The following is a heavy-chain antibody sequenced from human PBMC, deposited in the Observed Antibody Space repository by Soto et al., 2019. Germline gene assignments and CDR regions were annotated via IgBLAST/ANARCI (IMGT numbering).Heavy chain of an antibody. J-gene: IGHJ4*02. CDR2: IYYSVRT. V-gene: IGHV4-39*01. D-gene: IGHD3-3*01. CDR3: ARKDNLITIFGVVINIFDY. CDR1: GGSIRSSGYY. Sequence: SETLSLTCTVSGGSIRSSGYYWGWIRQPPGKGLEGIGSIYYSVRTYYNPSLKSRVTISVDTSTNQFSLKLTSVTAAHTAVYYCARKDNLITIFGVVINIFDYWGQGTLVTVSS.